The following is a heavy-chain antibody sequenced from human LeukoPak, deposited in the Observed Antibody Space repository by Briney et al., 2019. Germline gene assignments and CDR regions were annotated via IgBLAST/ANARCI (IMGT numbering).Heavy chain of an antibody. CDR1: GFTFSSYW. D-gene: IGHD6-19*01. CDR2: MKQDGSEI. V-gene: IGHV3-7*01. J-gene: IGHJ5*02. CDR3: VRGVYQCDP. Sequence: GGSLRLSCAASGFTFSSYWMNWVRQAPGKGLEWVAYMKQDGSEIYYVDSVKGRFTISRDNANNSLYLQMNSLRAEDTALYYCVRGVYQCDPWGQGTLVIVSS.